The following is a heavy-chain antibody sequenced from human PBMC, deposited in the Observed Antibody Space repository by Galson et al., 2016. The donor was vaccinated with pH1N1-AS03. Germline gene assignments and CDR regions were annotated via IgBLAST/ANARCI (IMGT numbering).Heavy chain of an antibody. Sequence: SGYSLTGFYVHCVRQAPGQGLEWMGWINPNSGDTNYAQQFRGRVTMTRDTSINTAYMELSSLRSDDTAVYYCARDKAPYYYDNSGYGSDYWGQGTLVTVSS. J-gene: IGHJ4*02. D-gene: IGHD3-22*01. CDR1: GYSLTGFY. CDR3: ARDKAPYYYDNSGYGSDY. V-gene: IGHV1-2*02. CDR2: INPNSGDT.